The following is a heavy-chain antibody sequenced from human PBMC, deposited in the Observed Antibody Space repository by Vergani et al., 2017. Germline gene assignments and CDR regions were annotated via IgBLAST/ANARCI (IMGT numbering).Heavy chain of an antibody. CDR2: ISYDGSNK. CDR1: GFTFSSYG. CDR3: AKEGVTMVRGPNYFDY. Sequence: QVQLVESGGGLVQPGGSLRLSCAASGFTFSSYGMHWVRQAPGKGLEWVAVISYDGSNKYYADSVKGRFTISRDNSKNTLYLQMNSLRAEDTAVYYCAKEGVTMVRGPNYFDYWGQGTLVTVSS. D-gene: IGHD3-10*01. J-gene: IGHJ4*02. V-gene: IGHV3-30*18.